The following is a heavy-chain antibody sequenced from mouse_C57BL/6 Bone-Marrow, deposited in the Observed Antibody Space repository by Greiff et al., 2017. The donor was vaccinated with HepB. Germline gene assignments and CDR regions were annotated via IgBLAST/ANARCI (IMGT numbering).Heavy chain of an antibody. CDR1: GFTFSDYY. CDR3: ARHDGKALYYAMDY. J-gene: IGHJ4*01. CDR2: ISNGGGSN. V-gene: IGHV5-12*01. D-gene: IGHD1-1*01. Sequence: EVMLVESGGGLVQPGGSLKLSCAASGFTFSDYYMYWVRQTPEKRLEWVAYISNGGGSNYYPDTVKGRFTISRDNAKNTLYLQMSRLKSEDTAMYYCARHDGKALYYAMDYWGQGTSVTVSS.